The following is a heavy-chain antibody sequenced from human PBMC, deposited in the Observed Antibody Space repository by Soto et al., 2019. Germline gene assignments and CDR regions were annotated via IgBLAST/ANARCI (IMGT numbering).Heavy chain of an antibody. J-gene: IGHJ4*02. CDR1: GGSISSYY. Sequence: SETLSLTCTVSGGSISSYYWSWIRQPPGKGLEWIGYIYYSGSTNYNPSLKSRVTISVDTSKNQFSLKLSSVTAADTAVYHCARGRSWGSPWDYWGQGTQVTVSS. CDR2: IYYSGST. D-gene: IGHD2-15*01. V-gene: IGHV4-59*01. CDR3: ARGRSWGSPWDY.